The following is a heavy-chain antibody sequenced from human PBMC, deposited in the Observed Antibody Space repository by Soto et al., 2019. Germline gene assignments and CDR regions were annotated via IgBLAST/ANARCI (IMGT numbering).Heavy chain of an antibody. Sequence: GGSLRLSCAASGFTFSSYGMHWVRQAPGKGLEWVAVIWYDGSKKYYADSVKGRFTISRDDSKNTLYLQMNSLRGEDTAVYYCTTDSYITTITVRFDYWGHGTLVTAPQ. V-gene: IGHV3-33*01. CDR1: GFTFSSYG. D-gene: IGHD3-22*01. CDR2: IWYDGSKK. CDR3: TTDSYITTITVRFDY. J-gene: IGHJ4*01.